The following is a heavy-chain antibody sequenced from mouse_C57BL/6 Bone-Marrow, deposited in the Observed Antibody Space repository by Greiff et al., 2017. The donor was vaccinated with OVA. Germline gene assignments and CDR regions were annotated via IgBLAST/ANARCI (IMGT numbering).Heavy chain of an antibody. CDR1: GYTFTSYG. D-gene: IGHD2-14*01. V-gene: IGHV1-81*01. Sequence: VQLVESGAELARPGASVKLSCKASGYTFTSYGISWVKQRTGQGLEWIGEIYPRSGNTYYNEKFKGKATLTADKSSSTAYMELRSLTSEDSAVYFCARGGIGAYWGQGTLVTVSA. CDR2: IYPRSGNT. J-gene: IGHJ3*01. CDR3: ARGGIGAY.